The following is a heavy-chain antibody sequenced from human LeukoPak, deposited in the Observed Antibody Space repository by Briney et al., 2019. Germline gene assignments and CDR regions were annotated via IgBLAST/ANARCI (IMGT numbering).Heavy chain of an antibody. V-gene: IGHV3-11*01. J-gene: IGHJ4*02. CDR2: ISSSGSTI. CDR1: GFTFSDYY. Sequence: GGSLRLSCAASGFTFSDYYMRWIRQAPGKGLEWVSYISSSGSTIYYADSVKGRFTISRDNAKNSLYLQMNSLRAEDTDVYYCARDFRITMIVVVTALDYWGQGTLVTVSS. D-gene: IGHD3-22*01. CDR3: ARDFRITMIVVVTALDY.